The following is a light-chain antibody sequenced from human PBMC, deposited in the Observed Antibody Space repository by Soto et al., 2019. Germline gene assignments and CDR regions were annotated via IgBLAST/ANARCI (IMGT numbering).Light chain of an antibody. CDR2: YDD. CDR3: AAWDDSLNGVV. Sequence: QAVVTQPPSVSEAPRQRVTISCSGSSSNIGNNAVNWYQQLPGKAPKLLIYYDDLLPSGVSDRFSGSKSGTSASLAISGLQSEDEADYYCAAWDDSLNGVVFGGGTKLNVL. V-gene: IGLV1-36*01. CDR1: SSNIGNNA. J-gene: IGLJ2*01.